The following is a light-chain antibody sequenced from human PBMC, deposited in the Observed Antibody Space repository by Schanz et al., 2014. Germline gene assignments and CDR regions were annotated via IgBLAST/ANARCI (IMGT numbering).Light chain of an antibody. CDR2: GAS. CDR3: QQYNNWPAWT. J-gene: IGKJ1*01. CDR1: QSVSSN. Sequence: EIVMTQSPETLSVSPGERATLSCRASQSVSSNLAWYQQEPGQAPRLLIYGASTRATGIPDRFGASGSGTDFTFTISRLESGDPAVYYCQQYNNWPAWTFGQGTKVEIK. V-gene: IGKV3-15*01.